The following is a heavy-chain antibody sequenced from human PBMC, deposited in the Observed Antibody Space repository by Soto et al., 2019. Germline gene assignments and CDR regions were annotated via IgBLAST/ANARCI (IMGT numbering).Heavy chain of an antibody. CDR3: ARKPSYDILTGYYAI. CDR1: GFTFSSYW. Sequence: GGSLRLSCAASGFTFSSYWMSWVRQAPGKGLEWVANIKQDGSEKYYVDSVKGRFTISRDNAKNSLYLQMNSLRAEDTAVYYCARKPSYDILTGYYAIWGQGTLVTVSS. CDR2: IKQDGSEK. D-gene: IGHD3-9*01. V-gene: IGHV3-7*05. J-gene: IGHJ4*02.